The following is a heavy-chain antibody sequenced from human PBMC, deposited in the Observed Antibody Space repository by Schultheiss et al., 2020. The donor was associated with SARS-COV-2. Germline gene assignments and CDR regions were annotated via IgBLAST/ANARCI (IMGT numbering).Heavy chain of an antibody. D-gene: IGHD3-10*01. CDR2: INAGNGNT. J-gene: IGHJ4*02. CDR1: GYTFTSYA. V-gene: IGHV1-3*01. Sequence: ASVKVSCKASGYTFTSYAMHWVRQAPGQRLEWMGWINAGNGNTKYSQKFQGRVTITRDTSASTAYMELSSLRSEDTAVYYCARDGEYGSGSYSPPPRPANFDYWGQGTLVTVSS. CDR3: ARDGEYGSGSYSPPPRPANFDY.